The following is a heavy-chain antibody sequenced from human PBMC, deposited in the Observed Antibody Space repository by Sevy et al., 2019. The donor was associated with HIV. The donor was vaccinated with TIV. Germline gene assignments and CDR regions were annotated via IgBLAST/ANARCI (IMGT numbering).Heavy chain of an antibody. V-gene: IGHV4-59*08. CDR2: IYYNGHI. Sequence: SETLSLTCTVSGGSITSLYWIWIRQPPGKGLEWIANIYYNGHINYNPSLKSRVTLSLDTSKNQFSLRLNSVTAADTAMYYCAGENAWGRGYSWGQGTLVTVSS. CDR3: AGENAWGRGYS. D-gene: IGHD1-26*01. CDR1: GGSITSLY. J-gene: IGHJ4*02.